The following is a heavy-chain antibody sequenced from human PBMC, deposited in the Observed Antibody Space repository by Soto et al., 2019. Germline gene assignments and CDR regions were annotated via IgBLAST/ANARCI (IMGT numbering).Heavy chain of an antibody. CDR3: ARDGVAARNDHNWFDP. Sequence: QVQLQESGPVLVKPSGTLSLTCAVSGGSISSSNWWRWVRQPPGKGLEWMGEIYHSGSTNYNPSLKSRVTISVDKSKNQFSLQLGSVNAADTAVYYCARDGVAARNDHNWFDPWGQGTLVTVSA. D-gene: IGHD6-6*01. CDR2: IYHSGST. CDR1: GGSISSSNW. V-gene: IGHV4-4*02. J-gene: IGHJ5*02.